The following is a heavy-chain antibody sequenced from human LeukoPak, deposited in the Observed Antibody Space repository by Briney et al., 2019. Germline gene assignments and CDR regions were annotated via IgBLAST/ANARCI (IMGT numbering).Heavy chain of an antibody. CDR3: ARLSVAYYCDSSDAFDI. Sequence: SETLSLTCTVSGGSISSYYWSWIRQPPGKGLEWIGYIYYSGSTNYNPSLKSRVTISVDTSKNQFSLKLSSVTAADTAVYYCARLSVAYYCDSSDAFDIWGQGTMVTVSS. D-gene: IGHD3-22*01. CDR1: GGSISSYY. V-gene: IGHV4-59*01. J-gene: IGHJ3*02. CDR2: IYYSGST.